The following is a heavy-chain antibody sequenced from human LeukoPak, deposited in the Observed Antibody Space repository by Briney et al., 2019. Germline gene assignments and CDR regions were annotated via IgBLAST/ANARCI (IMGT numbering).Heavy chain of an antibody. CDR3: ARLYSSGWYELAYNWFDP. D-gene: IGHD6-19*01. CDR2: IYYSGST. V-gene: IGHV4-39*07. CDR1: GGSVSSSSYY. Sequence: SETLSLTCTVSGGSVSSSSYYWGWIRQPPGKGLEWIGSIYYSGSTYYNPSLKSRVTISVDTSKNQFSLKLSSVTAADTAVYYCARLYSSGWYELAYNWFDPWGQGTLVTVSS. J-gene: IGHJ5*02.